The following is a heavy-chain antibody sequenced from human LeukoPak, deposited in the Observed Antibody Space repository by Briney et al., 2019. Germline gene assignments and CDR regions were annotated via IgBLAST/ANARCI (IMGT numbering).Heavy chain of an antibody. V-gene: IGHV3-30*18. D-gene: IGHD3-10*01. Sequence: GGSLRLSCAASGLTLSPYVMHWVRQAPGKGLEWVAVISYEGGTQHYADSVKGRFIISRDNPRNTLYLQMNILRTEDTAVYYCAKEGTPHVSTWYDLWGQGTQVIVSS. CDR3: AKEGTPHVSTWYDL. J-gene: IGHJ5*02. CDR1: GLTLSPYV. CDR2: ISYEGGTQ.